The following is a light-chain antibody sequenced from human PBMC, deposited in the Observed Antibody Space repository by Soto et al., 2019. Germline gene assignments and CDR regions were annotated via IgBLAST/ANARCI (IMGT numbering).Light chain of an antibody. V-gene: IGKV1-39*01. Sequence: DIQMTQSPSSLSTSVGDRVTITCRASQTIATFLNWYQQTPGKAPRLLIYEATNLQSGVPSRFSGSGSGTDFALTISSLQPGDFATYYCQQTYITPQTFGQGTKVEIK. CDR2: EAT. CDR3: QQTYITPQT. J-gene: IGKJ1*01. CDR1: QTIATF.